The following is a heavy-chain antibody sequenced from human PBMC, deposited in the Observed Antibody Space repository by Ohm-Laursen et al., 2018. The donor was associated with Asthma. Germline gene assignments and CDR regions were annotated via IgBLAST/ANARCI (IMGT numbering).Heavy chain of an antibody. Sequence: SLRLSCSAPGFSFHEYAMHWVRQSPGKGLEWVSGISWNSGSIGYADSVKGRFTISRDNAKNSLYLQMNSLGPEDTAFYYCAVSIYAYGEGAYWGQGTLVTVSS. V-gene: IGHV3-9*01. CDR2: ISWNSGSI. CDR3: AVSIYAYGEGAY. D-gene: IGHD3-10*01. J-gene: IGHJ4*02. CDR1: GFSFHEYA.